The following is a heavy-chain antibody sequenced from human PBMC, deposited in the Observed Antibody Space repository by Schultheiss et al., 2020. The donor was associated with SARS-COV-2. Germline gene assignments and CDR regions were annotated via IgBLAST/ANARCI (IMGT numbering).Heavy chain of an antibody. CDR2: IRSKAYGGTT. J-gene: IGHJ6*03. CDR1: GLTFGDYA. D-gene: IGHD3-3*01. Sequence: GESLKISCTASGLTFGDYAMSWFRQAPGKGLEWVGFIRSKAYGGTTEYAASVKGRFTISRDDSKSIAYLQMNSLKTEDTAVYYCTTGTYYDFWSGNSNYYYYMDVWGKGTTVTVSS. V-gene: IGHV3-49*03. CDR3: TTGTYYDFWSGNSNYYYYMDV.